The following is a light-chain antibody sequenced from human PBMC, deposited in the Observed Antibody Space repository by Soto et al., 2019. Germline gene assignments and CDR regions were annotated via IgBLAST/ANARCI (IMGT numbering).Light chain of an antibody. Sequence: QSVLTQPPSASGTPGQRVTISCSGSISNIGSNTVNWYQQLPGTAPKLLIYSNNQRPSGVPDRFSGSKSGTSASLAISGLQSEDEADYYCAAWDDSLNAYVFGTGTKVTVL. CDR2: SNN. V-gene: IGLV1-44*01. J-gene: IGLJ1*01. CDR3: AAWDDSLNAYV. CDR1: ISNIGSNT.